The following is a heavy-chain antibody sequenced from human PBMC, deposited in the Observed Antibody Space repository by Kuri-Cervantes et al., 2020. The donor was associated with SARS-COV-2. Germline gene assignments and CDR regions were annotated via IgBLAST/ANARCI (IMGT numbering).Heavy chain of an antibody. D-gene: IGHD2-2*01. CDR2: FSYSGST. Sequence: SETLSLTCTVSGGSISSYYWSWIRQPPGKGLEWIGYFSYSGSTNYNPSLKSRVTISADTSKNQFSLKLSSVTAADTAVYYCARVDVVVPAAVPQFDYWGQGTLVTVSS. J-gene: IGHJ4*02. CDR1: GGSISSYY. CDR3: ARVDVVVPAAVPQFDY. V-gene: IGHV4-59*08.